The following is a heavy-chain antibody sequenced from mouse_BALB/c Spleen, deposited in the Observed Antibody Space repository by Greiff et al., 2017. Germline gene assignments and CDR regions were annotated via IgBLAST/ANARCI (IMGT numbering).Heavy chain of an antibody. CDR1: GFSLTSYG. CDR2: IWAGGST. J-gene: IGHJ2*01. Sequence: VQLVESGPGLVAPSQSLSITCTVSGFSLTSYGVHWVRQPPGKGLEWLGVIWAGGSTNYNSALMSRLSISKDNSKSQVFLKMNSLQTDDTAMYYCARGRGTGTRENYFDYWGQGTTLTVSS. CDR3: ARGRGTGTRENYFDY. D-gene: IGHD4-1*01. V-gene: IGHV2-9*02.